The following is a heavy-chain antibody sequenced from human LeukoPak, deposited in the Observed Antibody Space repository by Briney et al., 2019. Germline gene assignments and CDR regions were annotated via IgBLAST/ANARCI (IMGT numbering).Heavy chain of an antibody. CDR1: GFTFSDYY. CDR3: ARDRSGGIYYFGS. Sequence: GGSLRLSCEASGFTFSDYYLTWIRQAPGKGLEWVSYISSSGETTYYADSVEGRFTISRDNDKNSLYLQMNSLRAEDTAVYYCARDRSGGIYYFGSWGQGALVTVAS. D-gene: IGHD2-15*01. V-gene: IGHV3-11*01. CDR2: ISSSGETT. J-gene: IGHJ4*02.